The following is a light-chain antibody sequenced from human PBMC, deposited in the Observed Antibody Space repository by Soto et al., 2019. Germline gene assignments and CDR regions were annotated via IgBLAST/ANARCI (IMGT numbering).Light chain of an antibody. J-gene: IGKJ3*01. V-gene: IGKV3-20*01. CDR2: GAS. CDR3: QQYGSSPGFT. Sequence: EIVLTQSPATLSLSPGERATLSCRASQNINSRYLAWYQQKPGPATRLLIYGASSRATGIPDRFSGSGSGTEFTLTISSLEPEDFAVYYCQQYGSSPGFTFGPGTKVDIK. CDR1: QNINSRY.